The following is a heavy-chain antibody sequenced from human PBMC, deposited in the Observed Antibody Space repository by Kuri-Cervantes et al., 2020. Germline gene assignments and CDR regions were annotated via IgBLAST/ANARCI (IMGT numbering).Heavy chain of an antibody. Sequence: SETLSLTCAVYGGSFSGYYWSWIRQPPGKGLEWIGEINHSGSTNYNPSLKSRVTISVDTSKNQFSLKLSSVTAADTAVYYCARGFVGASQGPHYWGQGTLVTVSS. CDR2: INHSGST. CDR3: ARGFVGASQGPHY. J-gene: IGHJ4*02. CDR1: GGSFSGYY. V-gene: IGHV4-34*01. D-gene: IGHD1-26*01.